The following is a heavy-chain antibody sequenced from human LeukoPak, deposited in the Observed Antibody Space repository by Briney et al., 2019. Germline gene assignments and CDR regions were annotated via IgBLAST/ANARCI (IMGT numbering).Heavy chain of an antibody. J-gene: IGHJ6*02. CDR3: ARGSGWGEDYYYYGMDV. CDR1: GGSISSYY. D-gene: IGHD6-19*01. Sequence: SETLSLTCTVSGGSISSYYWSWIRQPPGKGLEWIGYIYDSGSTNYNPSLKSRVTISVDTSKNQFSLKLSSVTAADTAVYYCARGSGWGEDYYYYGMDVWGQGTTVTVSS. CDR2: IYDSGST. V-gene: IGHV4-59*01.